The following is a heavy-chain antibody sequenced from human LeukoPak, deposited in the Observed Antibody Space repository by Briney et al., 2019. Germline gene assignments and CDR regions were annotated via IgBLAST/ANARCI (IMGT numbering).Heavy chain of an antibody. CDR2: IYRSGSA. CDR1: GGSISSSNW. CDR3: ASAGHDGSGYKVC. V-gene: IGHV4-4*02. Sequence: SETLSPTCAVSGGSISSSNWWSWVRQPPGKGLEWIGEIYRSGSANYNPSLKSRVTISVDKSKNQFSLKLSSVTAADTAVYYCASAGHDGSGYKVCWGQGTLVTVSS. D-gene: IGHD3-22*01. J-gene: IGHJ4*02.